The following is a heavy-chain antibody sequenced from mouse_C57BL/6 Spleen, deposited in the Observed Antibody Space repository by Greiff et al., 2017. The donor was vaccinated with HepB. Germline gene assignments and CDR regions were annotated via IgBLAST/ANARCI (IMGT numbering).Heavy chain of an antibody. J-gene: IGHJ2*01. Sequence: VQLKQSGPELVKPGASVKMSCKASGYTFTDYNMHWVKQSHGKSLEWIGYINPNNGGTSYNQKFKGKATLTVNKSSSTAYMELRSLTSEDSAVYYCAREDYGSSYTGYWGQGTTLTVSS. CDR1: GYTFTDYN. D-gene: IGHD1-1*01. V-gene: IGHV1-22*01. CDR3: AREDYGSSYTGY. CDR2: INPNNGGT.